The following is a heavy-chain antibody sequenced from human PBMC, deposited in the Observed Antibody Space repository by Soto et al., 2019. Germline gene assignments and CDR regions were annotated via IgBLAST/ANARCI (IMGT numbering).Heavy chain of an antibody. CDR3: ARSPRYYYDSSGYYSWYFDL. V-gene: IGHV3-11*01. CDR1: GFTFSDYY. CDR2: ISSSGSTI. D-gene: IGHD3-22*01. Sequence: QVQLVESGGGLVKPGGSLRLSCAASGFTFSDYYMSWIRQAPGKGLEWVSYISSSGSTIYYADSVKGRFTISRDNAKNSLYLQMNRLRAEDTAVYYCARSPRYYYDSSGYYSWYFDLWGRGTLVTVSS. J-gene: IGHJ2*01.